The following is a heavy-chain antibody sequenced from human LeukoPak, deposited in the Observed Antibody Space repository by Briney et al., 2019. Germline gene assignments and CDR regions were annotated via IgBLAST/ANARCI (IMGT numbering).Heavy chain of an antibody. CDR2: IYSSGST. Sequence: SETLSLTCTVSGGSISGNNNYWGWIRQPPGKGLEWIGSIYSSGSTYYNPSLKSRVTISVDTSKNQFSLKLSSVTAADTAVYYCARGQVGARNKFDPWGQGTLVTVSS. J-gene: IGHJ5*02. CDR1: GGSISGNNNY. V-gene: IGHV4-39*07. D-gene: IGHD1-26*01. CDR3: ARGQVGARNKFDP.